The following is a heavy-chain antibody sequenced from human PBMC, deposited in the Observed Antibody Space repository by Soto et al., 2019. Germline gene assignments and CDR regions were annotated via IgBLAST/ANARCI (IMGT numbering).Heavy chain of an antibody. CDR3: ARETGAYYFDY. Sequence: SETLSLTCAVSGGSISSGGYSWSWIRQPPGKGLEWIGYIYHSGSTYYNPSLKSRVTISVDRSKNQFSLKLSSVTAADTAVYYCARETGAYYFDYWGQGTLVTVPQ. J-gene: IGHJ4*02. CDR1: GGSISSGGYS. CDR2: IYHSGST. D-gene: IGHD3-10*01. V-gene: IGHV4-30-2*01.